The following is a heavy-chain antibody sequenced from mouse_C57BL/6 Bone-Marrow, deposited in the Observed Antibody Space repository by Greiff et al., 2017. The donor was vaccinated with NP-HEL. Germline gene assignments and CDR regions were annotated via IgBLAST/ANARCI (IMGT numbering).Heavy chain of an antibody. CDR1: GYTFTSYW. D-gene: IGHD4-1*01. CDR3: TRNWVFDY. Sequence: VKLQQPGAELVKPGASVKLSCKASGYTFTSYWMHWVKQRPGQGLEWIGMIHPNSGSTNYNEKFKSKATLTVDKSSSTAYMQLSSLTSEDSAVYYCTRNWVFDYWGQGTTLTVSS. CDR2: IHPNSGST. V-gene: IGHV1-64*01. J-gene: IGHJ2*01.